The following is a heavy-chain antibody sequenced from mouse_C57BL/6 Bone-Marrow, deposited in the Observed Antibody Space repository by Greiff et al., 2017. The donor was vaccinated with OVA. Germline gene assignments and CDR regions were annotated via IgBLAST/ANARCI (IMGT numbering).Heavy chain of an antibody. CDR3: ARGGSSVKSYYYAMDY. CDR1: GFTFSDYC. Sequence: DVLLVESGGGLVKPGGSLKLSCAASGFTFSDYCMHWVRQAPEKGLEWVAYISSGSSTIYYADTVKGRFTISTDNAKNTLFLQVTSLRSEDTAMYYCARGGSSVKSYYYAMDYWGQGTSVTVSS. CDR2: ISSGSSTI. J-gene: IGHJ4*01. V-gene: IGHV5-17*01.